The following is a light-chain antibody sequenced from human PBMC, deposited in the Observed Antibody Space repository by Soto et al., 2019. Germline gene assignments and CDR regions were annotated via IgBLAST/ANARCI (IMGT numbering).Light chain of an antibody. Sequence: EILMTQSPATLSVSPGERVTLSCRASQSVSSNLVWYHQKPGQAPRLLIYGASTRATGIPARFSGSGSGTEFTLTISSLQSEDFAVYYCQQYNNWPLTFGGGTKVDIK. CDR3: QQYNNWPLT. CDR2: GAS. CDR1: QSVSSN. J-gene: IGKJ4*01. V-gene: IGKV3-15*01.